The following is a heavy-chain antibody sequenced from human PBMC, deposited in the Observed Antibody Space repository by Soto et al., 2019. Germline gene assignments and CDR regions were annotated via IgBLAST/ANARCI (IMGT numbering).Heavy chain of an antibody. CDR2: ISGSGTST. Sequence: EVQLLESGGALVQPGGSLRLSCAASGFTFSNFAMSWVRQAPGKGLEWVSAISGSGTSTYDADSVKGRFSISRDNSKNTRYLQMNSLRAEDTAVYYCAKDRKSGSGWYWDYWGQGPLVTVSS. CDR1: GFTFSNFA. J-gene: IGHJ4*02. V-gene: IGHV3-23*01. D-gene: IGHD6-19*01. CDR3: AKDRKSGSGWYWDY.